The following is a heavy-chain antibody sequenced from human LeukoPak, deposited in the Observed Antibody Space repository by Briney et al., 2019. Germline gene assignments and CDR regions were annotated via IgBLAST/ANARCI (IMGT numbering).Heavy chain of an antibody. Sequence: GGSLRLSCAASGFTFSIYGMNWVRQAPGKGLEWVSVIYSGGSTYYADSVKGRFTISRDNSKNTLYLQMNSLRAEDTAVYYCARVHTGFLFDYWGQGTLVTVSS. J-gene: IGHJ4*02. CDR2: IYSGGST. V-gene: IGHV3-53*01. D-gene: IGHD5-18*01. CDR1: GFTFSIYG. CDR3: ARVHTGFLFDY.